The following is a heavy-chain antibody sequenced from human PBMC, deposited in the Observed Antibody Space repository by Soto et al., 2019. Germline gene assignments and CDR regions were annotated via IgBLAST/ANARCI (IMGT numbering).Heavy chain of an antibody. CDR2: ISSDGSST. D-gene: IGHD3-10*01. CDR3: VGHYYGSLDY. CDR1: GFSFKNNW. Sequence: GGSLRLSCAVSGFSFKNNWMHWVRQAPGKGLMWVSRISSDGSSTTHADSVKGRFTISRDNAKNTLYLQMNNLRAEDTAVYYCVGHYYGSLDYWGQGIMVTVSS. J-gene: IGHJ4*02. V-gene: IGHV3-74*01.